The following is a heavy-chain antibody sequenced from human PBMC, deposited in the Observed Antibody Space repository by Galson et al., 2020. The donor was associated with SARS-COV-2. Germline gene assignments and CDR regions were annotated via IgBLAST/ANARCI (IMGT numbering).Heavy chain of an antibody. J-gene: IGHJ6*02. V-gene: IGHV4-31*03. D-gene: IGHD2-21*02. Sequence: SETLSLTCNVSGDSISSIGYYWSWIRQHPGKGLEWIGYIYYNGNTYYNPSLKSRVTISVDTSSNQFSLKLSSVTAAGTAVYYCARVVTAASNDYYYPLDVWCQVTTVTVSS. CDR2: IYYNGNT. CDR1: GDSISSIGYY. CDR3: ARVVTAASNDYYYPLDV.